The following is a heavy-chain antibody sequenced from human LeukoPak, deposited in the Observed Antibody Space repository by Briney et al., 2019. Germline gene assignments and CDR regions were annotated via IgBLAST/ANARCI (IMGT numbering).Heavy chain of an antibody. CDR2: IIPIFGTA. CDR3: ARDTGDSLSPIVVVPAAATGAFDI. Sequence: SVNLSCTASGGTGNSYAISGGRQTPGQRLEWMGGIIPIFGTANYAQKFQGRVTITTDESTSTAYMELSSLRSEDTAVYYCARDTGDSLSPIVVVPAAATGAFDIWGQGTMVTVSS. V-gene: IGHV1-69*05. D-gene: IGHD2-2*01. J-gene: IGHJ3*02. CDR1: GGTGNSYA.